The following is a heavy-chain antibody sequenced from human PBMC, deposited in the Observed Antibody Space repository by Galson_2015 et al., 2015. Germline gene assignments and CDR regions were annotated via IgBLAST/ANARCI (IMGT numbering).Heavy chain of an antibody. J-gene: IGHJ4*02. D-gene: IGHD3-3*01. Sequence: SLRLSCGASGFTFSSYAMHWVRQAPGKGLEWVAVISYDGNNKYYADSVKGRFTISRDNSKNTLYLQMNSLRAEDTAVYYCAVDPTIFGVVIIPSSYWGQGTLVTVSS. CDR2: ISYDGNNK. CDR1: GFTFSSYA. CDR3: AVDPTIFGVVIIPSSY. V-gene: IGHV3-30*01.